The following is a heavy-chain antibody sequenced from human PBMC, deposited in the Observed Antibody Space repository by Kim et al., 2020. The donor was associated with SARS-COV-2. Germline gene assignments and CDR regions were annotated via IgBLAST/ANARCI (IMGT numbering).Heavy chain of an antibody. J-gene: IGHJ3*02. Sequence: SGRGSFTISRDDSKNTAYLEMNGLKTEDTAVYYCTRIPATTLAFWDAFDIWGQGTMVTVSS. V-gene: IGHV3-73*01. D-gene: IGHD3-3*02. CDR3: TRIPATTLAFWDAFDI.